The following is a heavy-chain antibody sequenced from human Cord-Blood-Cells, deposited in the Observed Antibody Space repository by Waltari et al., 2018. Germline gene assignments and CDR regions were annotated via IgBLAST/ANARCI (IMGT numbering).Heavy chain of an antibody. CDR1: VYTFAGYY. CDR3: ASRGARYYYYGMDV. V-gene: IGHV1-2*02. CDR2: INPNSGGT. Sequence: QVQLVQSGAEVKKPGASVKVSCKASVYTFAGYYLHWARPAPGQGLEWMGWINPNSGGTNYAQKFQGRVTMTRDTSISTAYMELSRLRSDDTAVYYCASRGARYYYYGMDVWGQGTTVTVSS. J-gene: IGHJ6*02. D-gene: IGHD1-26*01.